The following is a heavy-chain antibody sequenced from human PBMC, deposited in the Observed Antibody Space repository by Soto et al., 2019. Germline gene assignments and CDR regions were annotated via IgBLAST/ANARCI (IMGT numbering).Heavy chain of an antibody. D-gene: IGHD3-10*01. Sequence: QPGGSLRLSCAASGFTFSSYAMSWVRQAPGKGLEWVSAISGSGGSTYYADSVKGRFTISRDNFKNTLYLQMNSLRAEDAAVYYCAKGFDYYGSGSYYNRQFDYWGQGTLVPVSS. J-gene: IGHJ4*02. CDR3: AKGFDYYGSGSYYNRQFDY. V-gene: IGHV3-23*01. CDR2: ISGSGGST. CDR1: GFTFSSYA.